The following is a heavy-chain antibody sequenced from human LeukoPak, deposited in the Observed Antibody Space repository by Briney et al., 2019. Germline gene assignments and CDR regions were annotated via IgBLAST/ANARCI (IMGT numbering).Heavy chain of an antibody. CDR2: ISSSSSYI. D-gene: IGHD3-10*01. J-gene: IGHJ4*02. Sequence: PGGSLRLSCAASGFTFSSYSMNWVRQAPGKGLEWVSSISSSSSYIYYADSVKGRFTISRDNAKNSLYLQMNSLRAEDTAVYYCARDRFMQPRLRGVPNDYWGQGTLVTVSS. V-gene: IGHV3-21*01. CDR3: ARDRFMQPRLRGVPNDY. CDR1: GFTFSSYS.